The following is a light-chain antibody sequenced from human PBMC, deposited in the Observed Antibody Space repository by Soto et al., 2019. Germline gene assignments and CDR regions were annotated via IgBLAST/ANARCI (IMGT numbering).Light chain of an antibody. Sequence: SYELTQPPSVSVAPGQTARVTCGGSNIGSKSVHWYQQKAGQAPMMVVCANSDRPPGIPERFSGSNSANTATLTISRVEAGDEADYYCHVWDSGSAHHVFGTGTKVTVL. CDR2: ANS. CDR3: HVWDSGSAHHV. CDR1: NIGSKS. V-gene: IGLV3-21*02. J-gene: IGLJ1*01.